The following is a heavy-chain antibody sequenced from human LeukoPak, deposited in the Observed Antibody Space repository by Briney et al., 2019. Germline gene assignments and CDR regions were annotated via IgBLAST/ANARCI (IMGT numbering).Heavy chain of an antibody. CDR2: IYYSGST. CDR1: GGSISSSSYY. V-gene: IGHV4-39*07. J-gene: IGHJ4*02. D-gene: IGHD3-3*01. CDR3: ARDWRGLYFDY. Sequence: SETLSLTCTVSGGSISSSSYYWGWIRQPPGKGLEWIGSIYYSGSTNYNPSLKSRVTISVDTSKNQFSLKLSSVTAADTAVYYCARDWRGLYFDYWGQGTLVTVSS.